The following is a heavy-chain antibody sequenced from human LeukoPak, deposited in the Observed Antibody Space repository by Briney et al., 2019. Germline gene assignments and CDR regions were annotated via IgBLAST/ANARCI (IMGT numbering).Heavy chain of an antibody. V-gene: IGHV4-34*01. CDR2: INHSGST. D-gene: IGHD3-3*01. J-gene: IGHJ4*02. CDR3: ARPRDFWSGYYGY. CDR1: GGSFSGYY. Sequence: SETLSLTCAVYGGSFSGYYWSWIRQPPGKGLGWIGEINHSGSTNYNPSLKSRVTISVDTSKNQFSLKLSSVTAADTAVYYCARPRDFWSGYYGYWGQGTLVTVSS.